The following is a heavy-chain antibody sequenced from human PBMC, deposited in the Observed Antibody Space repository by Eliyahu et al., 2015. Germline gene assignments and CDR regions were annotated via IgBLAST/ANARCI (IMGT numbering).Heavy chain of an antibody. J-gene: IGHJ5*02. Sequence: QLVESGGDLVKPGGSLRLSXAAXXFIXXXAWMNWVRQAPGKGLEWVGRIKSESDGGTTDYAAPVKGRFTISRDDSRNTVYLQMNSLKTEDTAVYYCTHSLRRFYYDSSGYYDHWGQGTLVTVSS. D-gene: IGHD3-22*01. CDR3: THSLRRFYYDSSGYYDH. CDR2: IKSESDGGTT. CDR1: XFIXXXAW. V-gene: IGHV3-15*01.